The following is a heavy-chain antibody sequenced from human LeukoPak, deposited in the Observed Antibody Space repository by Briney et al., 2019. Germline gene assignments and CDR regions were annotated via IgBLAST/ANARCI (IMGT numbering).Heavy chain of an antibody. CDR2: ISSSSSYI. CDR1: GFTFSSYS. Sequence: PGGSLRLSCAASGFTFSSYSMNWVRQAPGKGLEWVSSISSSSSYIYYADSVKGRFTISRDNAKNSLYLQMNSLRAEDTAVYYCARAPDIVATSESDYWGQGTLVTVSS. CDR3: ARAPDIVATSESDY. J-gene: IGHJ4*02. D-gene: IGHD5-12*01. V-gene: IGHV3-21*01.